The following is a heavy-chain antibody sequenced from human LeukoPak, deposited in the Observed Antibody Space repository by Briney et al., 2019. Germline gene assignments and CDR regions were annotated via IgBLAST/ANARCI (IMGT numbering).Heavy chain of an antibody. J-gene: IGHJ4*02. CDR2: IYTSGST. CDR3: ARDHRITMADY. V-gene: IGHV4-38-2*02. D-gene: IGHD3-10*01. CDR1: GYSISSGYY. Sequence: SETLSLTCAVSGYSISSGYYWGWIRQPPGKGLEWIGRIYTSGSTNYNPSLKSRVTISVDTSKNQFSLKLSSVTAADTAVYYCARDHRITMADYWGQGTLVTVSS.